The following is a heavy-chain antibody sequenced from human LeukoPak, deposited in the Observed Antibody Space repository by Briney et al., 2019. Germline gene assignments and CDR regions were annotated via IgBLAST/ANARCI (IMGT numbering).Heavy chain of an antibody. CDR1: GGSISSSSYY. Sequence: SETLSLTCAVSGGSISSSSYYWGWIRQPPGKGLEWIGSIYYSRSTYYNPSPKSRVTISVDTSKNQFSLKLSSVTAADTAVYYCARAPTVTFFDYWGQGTLVTVSS. CDR2: IYYSRST. V-gene: IGHV4-39*01. D-gene: IGHD4-17*01. J-gene: IGHJ4*02. CDR3: ARAPTVTFFDY.